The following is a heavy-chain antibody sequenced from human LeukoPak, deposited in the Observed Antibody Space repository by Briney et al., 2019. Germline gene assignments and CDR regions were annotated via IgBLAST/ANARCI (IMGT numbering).Heavy chain of an antibody. Sequence: GSLRLSCAASGFTFSSYSMNWVRQAPGKGLEWVSYISSSSSTIYYADSVKGRFTISRDNAKNSLYLQMNSLRAEDTAAYYCARPTYCSGGSCYFGYWGQGTLVTVSS. CDR1: GFTFSSYS. CDR2: ISSSSSTI. D-gene: IGHD2-15*01. J-gene: IGHJ4*02. CDR3: ARPTYCSGGSCYFGY. V-gene: IGHV3-48*04.